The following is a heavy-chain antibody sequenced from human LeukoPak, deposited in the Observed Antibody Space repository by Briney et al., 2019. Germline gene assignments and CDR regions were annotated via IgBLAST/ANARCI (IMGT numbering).Heavy chain of an antibody. CDR3: AKLYAEQTRYYYYYYYMDV. Sequence: SNNYYADSVKGRFTISRENSKNTLYLQMNSLRAEDTAVYYCAKLYAEQTRYYYYYYYMDVWGKGTTVTVSS. V-gene: IGHV3-30*02. D-gene: IGHD2-8*01. CDR2: SNN. J-gene: IGHJ6*03.